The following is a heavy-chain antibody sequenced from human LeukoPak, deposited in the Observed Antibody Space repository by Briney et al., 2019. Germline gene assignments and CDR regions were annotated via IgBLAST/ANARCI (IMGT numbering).Heavy chain of an antibody. V-gene: IGHV3-48*03. CDR3: ASNYDDYGWSAFDI. CDR1: GLTFSSYE. Sequence: GGSLRLSCAASGLTFSSYEMNWVRQAPGKGLEWVSYISSSGSTIYYADSVKGRFTISRDNAKNSLYLQMNSLRAEDTAVYYCASNYDDYGWSAFDIWGQGTRVTVSS. CDR2: ISSSGSTI. J-gene: IGHJ3*02. D-gene: IGHD3-3*01.